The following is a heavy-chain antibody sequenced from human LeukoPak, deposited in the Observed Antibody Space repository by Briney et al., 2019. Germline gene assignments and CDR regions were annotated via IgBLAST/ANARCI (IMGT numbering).Heavy chain of an antibody. CDR2: INHSGST. D-gene: IGHD1-26*01. CDR3: ARVNSGRAPYYFDY. Sequence: SETLSLTCTVSGGSISTYYWNWIRQPPGKGLEWIGEINHSGSTNYNPSLKSRVTISVDTSKNQFSLKLSSVTAADTAVYYCARVNSGRAPYYFDYWGQGTLVTVSS. CDR1: GGSISTYY. J-gene: IGHJ4*02. V-gene: IGHV4-34*01.